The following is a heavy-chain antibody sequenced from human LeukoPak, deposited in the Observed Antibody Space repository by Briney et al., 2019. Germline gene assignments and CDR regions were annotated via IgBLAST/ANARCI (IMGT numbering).Heavy chain of an antibody. J-gene: IGHJ4*02. CDR3: ARGPGGYCSGASCRPLDY. CDR2: ISSNGGST. D-gene: IGHD2-15*01. Sequence: GGSLRLSCSASGFTFSSYAMHWVRQAPGKGLEYVSAISSNGGSTYYADSVKGRFTISRDNSKNTLYLQMNSLRAEDMAVYYCARGPGGYCSGASCRPLDYWGQGTLVTVSS. CDR1: GFTFSSYA. V-gene: IGHV3-64*04.